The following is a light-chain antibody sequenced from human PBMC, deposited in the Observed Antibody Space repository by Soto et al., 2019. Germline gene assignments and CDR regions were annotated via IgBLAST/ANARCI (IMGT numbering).Light chain of an antibody. CDR1: QTISTY. J-gene: IGKJ2*01. CDR2: DAS. Sequence: DIQMTQSPSSLSASVGDRVTITSRASQTISTYLNWYQQKPGKAPRLMIYDASSLLSGVPSRFSGSGSGTDFTLTIASLQPEDFSTYYCQQSDSTPYTFCQGTKVEI. V-gene: IGKV1-39*01. CDR3: QQSDSTPYT.